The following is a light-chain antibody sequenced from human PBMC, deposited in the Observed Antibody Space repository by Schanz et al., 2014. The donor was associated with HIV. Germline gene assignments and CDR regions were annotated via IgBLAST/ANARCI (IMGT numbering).Light chain of an antibody. Sequence: QSALTQPPSASGSPGQSVTISCTGTSSDVGDYNYVSWYQQHPGKAPKLIIYEVNKRPSGVPDRFSGSKSGNTASLTISGLQAEDEADYYCSSHTSGRALFGGGTKLTVL. CDR1: SSDVGDYNY. CDR2: EVN. CDR3: SSHTSGRAL. J-gene: IGLJ2*01. V-gene: IGLV2-8*01.